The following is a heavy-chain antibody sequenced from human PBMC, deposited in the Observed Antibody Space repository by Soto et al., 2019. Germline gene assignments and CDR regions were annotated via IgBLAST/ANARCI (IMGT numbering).Heavy chain of an antibody. CDR2: IYYSGST. CDR1: GGSISSYY. J-gene: IGHJ4*02. V-gene: IGHV4-59*12. Sequence: SETLSLTCTVSGGSISSYYWSWIRQPPGKGLEWIGYIYYSGSTNYNPSLKSRVTISVVTSKNQFFLDLNYVTAADTAVYYCARFGHSGGYFPSYFDSWGQGTLVTVSS. CDR3: ARFGHSGGYFPSYFDS. D-gene: IGHD3-22*01.